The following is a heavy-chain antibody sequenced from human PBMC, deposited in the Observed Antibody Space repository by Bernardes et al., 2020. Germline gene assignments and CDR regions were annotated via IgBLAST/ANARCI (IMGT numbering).Heavy chain of an antibody. Sequence: ASVKVSCKASDYTFSIYGISWVRQAPGQGLEWMGWISAYNGNTNYAQKLQGRFTMSTDTSTSTAYMELSSLRSDDTAMYYCASGDSRDAFDIWGQGTTVTVSS. CDR2: ISAYNGNT. CDR3: ASGDSRDAFDI. D-gene: IGHD6-13*01. J-gene: IGHJ3*02. V-gene: IGHV1-18*01. CDR1: DYTFSIYG.